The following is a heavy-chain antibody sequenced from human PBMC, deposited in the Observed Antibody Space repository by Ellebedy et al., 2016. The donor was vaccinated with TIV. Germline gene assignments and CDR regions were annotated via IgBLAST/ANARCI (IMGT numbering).Heavy chain of an antibody. J-gene: IGHJ3*02. Sequence: MPSETLSLTCAVSGLSISSSNWWTWVRQPPGKGLEWIGEIYDSGSTNYNPSLKSRVTISVDTSRNHFSLRLSSVTAADTAVYYCARVVWQQPVSYAFDIWGQGTMVTVSS. CDR2: IYDSGST. V-gene: IGHV4-4*02. D-gene: IGHD6-13*01. CDR1: GLSISSSNW. CDR3: ARVVWQQPVSYAFDI.